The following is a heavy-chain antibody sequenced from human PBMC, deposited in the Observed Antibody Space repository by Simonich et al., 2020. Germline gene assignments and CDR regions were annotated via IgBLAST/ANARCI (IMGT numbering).Heavy chain of an antibody. CDR2: ISAYKGNT. D-gene: IGHD1-1*01. V-gene: IGHV1-18*01. CDR3: ARSTTGTTAFDI. J-gene: IGHJ3*02. CDR1: GYTFTSYG. Sequence: QVQLVQSGAEVKKPGASVKVSCKASGYTFTSYGISWVRQATGQGLEWMGLISAYKGNTNYAQKLQGRVTMTTDTSKSKAYMELRSLRSDDTAVYYCARSTTGTTAFDIWGQGTMVTVSS.